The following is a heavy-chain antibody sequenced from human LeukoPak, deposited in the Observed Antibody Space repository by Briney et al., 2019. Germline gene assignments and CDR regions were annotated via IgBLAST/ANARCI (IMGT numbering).Heavy chain of an antibody. CDR2: ISGSGGST. Sequence: GGFLRLSCAASGFTFSSYAMSWVRQAPGKGLEWVSAISGSGGSTYYADSVKGRFTISRDNSKNTLYLQMNSLRAEDTAVYYCAKSPHCTNGVCYLSYYYYMDVWGKRTTVTVSS. CDR3: AKSPHCTNGVCYLSYYYYMDV. D-gene: IGHD2-8*01. CDR1: GFTFSSYA. J-gene: IGHJ6*03. V-gene: IGHV3-23*01.